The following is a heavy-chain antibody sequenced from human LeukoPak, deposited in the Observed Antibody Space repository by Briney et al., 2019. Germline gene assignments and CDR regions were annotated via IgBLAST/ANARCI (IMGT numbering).Heavy chain of an antibody. D-gene: IGHD3-22*01. V-gene: IGHV4-34*01. CDR3: ARDQSYYDSSGYYSFFDY. Sequence: SETLSLTCAVYGGSFSGYYWSWIRQPPGKGLEWIGEINHSGSTNYNPSLKSRVTISVDTSKNQFSLKLSSVTAADTAVYYCARDQSYYDSSGYYSFFDYWGQGTLVTVSS. CDR1: GGSFSGYY. CDR2: INHSGST. J-gene: IGHJ4*02.